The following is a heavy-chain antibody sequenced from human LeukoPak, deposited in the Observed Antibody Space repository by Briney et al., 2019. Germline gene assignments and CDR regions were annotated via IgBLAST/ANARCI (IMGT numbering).Heavy chain of an antibody. Sequence: ASVKVSCKASGYTFTGYYMHWVRQAPGQGLEWMGWINPNSGGTNYAQKFQGRVTMTRDTSISTAYMELSRLRSDDTAVYYCARGPPGVAGTPPYYYYYMDVWGKGTTVTVSS. V-gene: IGHV1-2*02. CDR2: INPNSGGT. CDR3: ARGPPGVAGTPPYYYYYMDV. CDR1: GYTFTGYY. D-gene: IGHD6-19*01. J-gene: IGHJ6*03.